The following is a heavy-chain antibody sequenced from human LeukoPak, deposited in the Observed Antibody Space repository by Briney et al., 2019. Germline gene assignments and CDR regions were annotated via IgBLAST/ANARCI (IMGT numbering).Heavy chain of an antibody. CDR3: AREGVGATLYYFEY. Sequence: SETLSLTCAVYGGSFSGYYWSWTRQPPGKGLEWIGEVNQSGSTNYNPSLKSRVTISGDTSKNQFSLKLSSVTAADTAIYYCAREGVGATLYYFEYWGQGALVTVSS. CDR2: VNQSGST. J-gene: IGHJ4*02. CDR1: GGSFSGYY. D-gene: IGHD1-26*01. V-gene: IGHV4-34*01.